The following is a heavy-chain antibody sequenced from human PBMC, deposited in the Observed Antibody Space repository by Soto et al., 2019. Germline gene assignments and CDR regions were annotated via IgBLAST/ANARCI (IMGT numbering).Heavy chain of an antibody. CDR3: ARGITIFGVVRYYYYGMDV. CDR1: GYTFTSYD. Sequence: AASVKVSCKASGYTFTSYDINWVRQATGQGLEWMGWMNPNSGNTGYAQKFQGRVTMTRNTSISTAYMELSSLRSEDTAVYYCARGITIFGVVRYYYYGMDVWGQGTTVTVSS. CDR2: MNPNSGNT. D-gene: IGHD3-3*01. V-gene: IGHV1-8*01. J-gene: IGHJ6*02.